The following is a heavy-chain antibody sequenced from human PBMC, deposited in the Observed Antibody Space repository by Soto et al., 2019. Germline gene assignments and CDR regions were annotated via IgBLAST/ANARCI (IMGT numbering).Heavy chain of an antibody. Sequence: EVQLVESGGGVVRPGGSLRLSCAASGFTFDDYGMSWVRQAPGKGLEWVSGINWNGGSTGYADSVKGRFTISRDNAKNSLYLLMNSLRAEDTALYYCARDGYSGSYYSPFDYWGQGTLVTVSS. CDR2: INWNGGST. J-gene: IGHJ4*02. V-gene: IGHV3-20*04. CDR1: GFTFDDYG. D-gene: IGHD1-26*01. CDR3: ARDGYSGSYYSPFDY.